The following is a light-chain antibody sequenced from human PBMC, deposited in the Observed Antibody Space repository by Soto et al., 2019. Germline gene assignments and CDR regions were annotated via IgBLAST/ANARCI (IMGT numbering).Light chain of an antibody. V-gene: IGLV1-40*01. CDR3: QSYDSSLSGWG. CDR1: SSNIGAGYD. Sequence: QSVLTQPPSVSGAPGQRVTISCTGSSSNIGAGYDVHWYQQLPGTAPKLLIYGNNNRPSGVPDRFSGSKSGTSASLAITGLQAEDEADYYCQSYDSSLSGWGFGGGTKVTVL. CDR2: GNN. J-gene: IGLJ3*02.